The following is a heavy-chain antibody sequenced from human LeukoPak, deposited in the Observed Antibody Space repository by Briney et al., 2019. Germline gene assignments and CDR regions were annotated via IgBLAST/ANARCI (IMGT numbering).Heavy chain of an antibody. D-gene: IGHD5-12*01. CDR3: AREQVATMLAFDI. CDR2: IKRDGREK. J-gene: IGHJ3*02. CDR1: GFTFSSCW. V-gene: IGHV3-7*01. Sequence: GGSLRLSCAASGFTFSSCWMSGVRQAPGKGLEGVANIKRDGREKYYVDAVKGRFTISRDNAKNSLYLQMNSLRAEDTAVYYCAREQVATMLAFDIWGQGTMVTVSS.